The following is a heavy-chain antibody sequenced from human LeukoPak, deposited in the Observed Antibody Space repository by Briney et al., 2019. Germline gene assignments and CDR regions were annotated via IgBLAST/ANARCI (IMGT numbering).Heavy chain of an antibody. CDR1: GYTLTELS. J-gene: IGHJ3*02. V-gene: IGHV1-24*01. CDR3: ATDAELGAHAFDI. D-gene: IGHD1-26*01. CDR2: FDPEDGET. Sequence: VASVKVSCKVSGYTLTELSMHWVRQAPGKGLEWMGGFDPEDGETIYAQKFQGRVTMTEDTSTDTAYMELSSLRSEDTAVYYCATDAELGAHAFDIWGQGTKVTVSS.